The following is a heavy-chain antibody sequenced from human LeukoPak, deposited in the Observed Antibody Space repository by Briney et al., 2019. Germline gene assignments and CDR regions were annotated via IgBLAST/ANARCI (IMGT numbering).Heavy chain of an antibody. CDR3: ARDHRPLADEGLNWFDP. J-gene: IGHJ5*02. D-gene: IGHD3-3*02. CDR1: GGSISSYY. CDR2: IYYSGST. V-gene: IGHV4-59*01. Sequence: SETLSLTCTVSGGSISSYYWSWIRQPPGKGLEWIGYIYYSGSTNYNPSLKSRVTISVDTSKNQFSLKLSSVTAADTAVYYCARDHRPLADEGLNWFDPWGQGTLVTVAS.